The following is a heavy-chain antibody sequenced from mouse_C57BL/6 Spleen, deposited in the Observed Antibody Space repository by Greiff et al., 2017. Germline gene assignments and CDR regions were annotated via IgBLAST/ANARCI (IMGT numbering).Heavy chain of an antibody. D-gene: IGHD2-2*01. CDR3: TSEGYDDYAMDY. CDR1: GFTFSSYA. Sequence: DVMLVESGEGLVKPGGSLKLSCAASGFTFSSYAMSWVRQTPEKRLEWVAYISSGGDYIYYADTVKGRFTISRDNARNTLYLQMSSLKSEDTAMYYCTSEGYDDYAMDYWGQGTSVTVSS. J-gene: IGHJ4*01. V-gene: IGHV5-9-1*02. CDR2: ISSGGDYI.